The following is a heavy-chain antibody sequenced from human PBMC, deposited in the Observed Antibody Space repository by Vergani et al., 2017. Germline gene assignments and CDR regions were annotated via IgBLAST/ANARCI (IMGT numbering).Heavy chain of an antibody. D-gene: IGHD3-9*01. CDR2: IRPKTDGVTT. J-gene: IGHJ4*02. CDR3: AAPTMGDLRYYFDY. Sequence: EVQPVESGGGLVKPGGSLRLSCTTSGFTFSSAWMRWVRQAAGKGLEWVARIRPKTDGVTTDYAAPVTGRFTISRDDSKITLYLQMNSLKTEYTAVYYCAAPTMGDLRYYFDYGGQGTLVTVSS. V-gene: IGHV3-15*01. CDR1: GFTFSSAW.